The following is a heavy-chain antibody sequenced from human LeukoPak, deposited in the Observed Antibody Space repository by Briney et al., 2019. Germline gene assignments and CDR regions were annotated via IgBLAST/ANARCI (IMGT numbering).Heavy chain of an antibody. Sequence: ASVKVSCKVSGYTLTELSMHWVRQAPGKGLEWMGGFDPEDGETIYAQKFQGRVTMTEDTSTDTAYMELSSLRSEDTAVYYCATWPKLAAAGTDYYFDYWGQGTLVTVSS. J-gene: IGHJ4*02. CDR1: GYTLTELS. CDR2: FDPEDGET. CDR3: ATWPKLAAAGTDYYFDY. D-gene: IGHD6-13*01. V-gene: IGHV1-24*01.